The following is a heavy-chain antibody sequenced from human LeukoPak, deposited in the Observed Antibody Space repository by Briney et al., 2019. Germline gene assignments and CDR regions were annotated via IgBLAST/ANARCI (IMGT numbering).Heavy chain of an antibody. CDR1: GDSISSGGYY. CDR2: IYYSGST. J-gene: IGHJ2*01. CDR3: AADYSGSLPLLY. V-gene: IGHV4-61*08. Sequence: SETLSLTCTVSGDSISSGGYYWSWIRQHPGKGLEWIGYIYYSGSTNYNPSLKSRVTISVDTSKNQFSLKLSSVTAADTAVYYCAADYSGSLPLLYWGRGTLVTVSS. D-gene: IGHD1-26*01.